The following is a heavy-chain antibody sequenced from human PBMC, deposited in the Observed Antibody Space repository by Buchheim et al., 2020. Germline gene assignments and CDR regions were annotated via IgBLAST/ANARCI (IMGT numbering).Heavy chain of an antibody. V-gene: IGHV3-48*01. Sequence: EVQLVESGGGLVQPGGSLRLSCAASGFTFSSYSMNWVRQAPGKGLEWVSYISSSSSTIYYADSVKGRFTISSDNSKNTLYLQMNSLRAEDTAVYYCARDQNRRDGYNYVGAIDYWGQGTL. CDR3: ARDQNRRDGYNYVGAIDY. D-gene: IGHD5-24*01. CDR2: ISSSSSTI. CDR1: GFTFSSYS. J-gene: IGHJ4*02.